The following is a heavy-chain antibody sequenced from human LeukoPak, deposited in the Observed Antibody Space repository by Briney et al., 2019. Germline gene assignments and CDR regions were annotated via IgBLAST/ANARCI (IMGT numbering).Heavy chain of an antibody. CDR2: ISSDGSNK. Sequence: PGRSLRLSCAASGFTFSSSGMHWVRQAPGKGLEWVAVISSDGSNKQYAVSVKGRFTISRDSSNNTLYLQMNSLRAEDTAVYYCARDTDYGGNSRPGLVYWGQGTLVTVSS. CDR1: GFTFSSSG. D-gene: IGHD4-23*01. V-gene: IGHV3-30*03. CDR3: ARDTDYGGNSRPGLVY. J-gene: IGHJ4*02.